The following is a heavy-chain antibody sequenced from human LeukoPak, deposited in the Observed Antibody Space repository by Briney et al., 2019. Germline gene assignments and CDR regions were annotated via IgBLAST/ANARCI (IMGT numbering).Heavy chain of an antibody. Sequence: GASEKVSCKASGYTFTGYYMHWVRQAPGQGLEWMGWIHPNSGGTNFAQSFQGRVTLTRDTSITTAYMDLRNLRSNDTAVYFCARTAYPSSSWFDPWGQGTLVTVSS. J-gene: IGHJ5*02. CDR1: GYTFTGYY. V-gene: IGHV1-2*02. CDR2: IHPNSGGT. CDR3: ARTAYPSSSWFDP. D-gene: IGHD6-6*01.